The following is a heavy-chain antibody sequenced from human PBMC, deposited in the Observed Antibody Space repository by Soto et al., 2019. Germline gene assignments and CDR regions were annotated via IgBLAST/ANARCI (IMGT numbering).Heavy chain of an antibody. CDR3: TTGQVAGTRDY. V-gene: IGHV3-15*01. Sequence: EVQLVESGGGLVKPGGSLRLSCAASGFTFSNAWMSWVRQPPGQGLEWVGRIKSKTDGGTTDYVAPVKGRFIISRDDSKNMVYLQMNSLKTEDTAMYYCTTGQVAGTRDYWGQGTLVTVSA. CDR2: IKSKTDGGTT. CDR1: GFTFSNAW. J-gene: IGHJ4*02. D-gene: IGHD6-19*01.